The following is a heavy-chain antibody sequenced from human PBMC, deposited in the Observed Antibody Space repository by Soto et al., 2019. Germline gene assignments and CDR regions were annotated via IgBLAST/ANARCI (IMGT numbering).Heavy chain of an antibody. CDR2: IIPMFATP. V-gene: IGHV1-69*13. CDR3: ARQFDYDSSGHYYDY. J-gene: IGHJ4*02. Sequence: SVKVSCKASGGTFSRYAISWVRQAPGQGLEWMGGIIPMFATPNYAEKFQGRLSITADESTTTVYMQLSSLRSEDTAVYYCARQFDYDSSGHYYDYWGQGTLVTVSS. D-gene: IGHD3-22*01. CDR1: GGTFSRYA.